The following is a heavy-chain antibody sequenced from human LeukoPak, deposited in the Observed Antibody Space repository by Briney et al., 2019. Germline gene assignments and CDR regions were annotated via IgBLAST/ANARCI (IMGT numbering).Heavy chain of an antibody. CDR3: ARHDPVGYYQYGMDV. V-gene: IGHV4-59*08. Sequence: KPSETLSLTCTVSGGSISGYFWSGVRQPPGQGLEFIGYIYYTGATLYNPSLKSRVTMSADTSKNQFSLKLSSVAAADTAVYYCARHDPVGYYQYGMDVWGQETTVTVAS. CDR2: IYYTGAT. CDR1: GGSISGYF. J-gene: IGHJ6*02. D-gene: IGHD2-15*01.